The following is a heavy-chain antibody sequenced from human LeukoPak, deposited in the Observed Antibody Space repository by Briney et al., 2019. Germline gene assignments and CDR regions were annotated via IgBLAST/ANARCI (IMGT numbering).Heavy chain of an antibody. CDR1: GGSISSYY. V-gene: IGHV4-34*01. Sequence: SETLSLTCTVSGGSISSYYWSWIRQPPGKGLEWIGEINHSGSTNYNPSLKSRVTISVDTSKNRFSLKLSSVTAADTAVYYCARGQLDIVVVPAAMSVPYYYYYYYMDVWGKGTTVTVSS. D-gene: IGHD2-2*03. J-gene: IGHJ6*03. CDR3: ARGQLDIVVVPAAMSVPYYYYYYYMDV. CDR2: INHSGST.